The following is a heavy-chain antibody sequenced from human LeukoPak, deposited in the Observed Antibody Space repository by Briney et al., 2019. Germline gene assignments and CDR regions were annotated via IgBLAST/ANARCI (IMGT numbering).Heavy chain of an antibody. CDR2: IYYSGTT. Sequence: SETLSLTCSLSGGSISSTSSYWAWIRQPPGKGLEWIGSIYYSGTTYYNPSLKSRVAISVDTSKNQFSLKLSSVTAADTAVYYCARESLVRGATNWFDPWGLGTLVTVSS. V-gene: IGHV4-39*07. D-gene: IGHD3-10*01. J-gene: IGHJ5*02. CDR1: GGSISSTSSY. CDR3: ARESLVRGATNWFDP.